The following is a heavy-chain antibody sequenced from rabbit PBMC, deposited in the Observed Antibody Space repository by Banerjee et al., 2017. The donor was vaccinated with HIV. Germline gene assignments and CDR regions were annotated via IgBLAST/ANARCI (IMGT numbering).Heavy chain of an antibody. Sequence: QSLEESGGDLVKPGASLTLTCTASGFSLSSSYNMCWVRQAPGKGLEWIGCINTGSGSTWYASWAKGRFTISKTSSTTVTLQMTSLTAADTATYFCARDPSVDDYGDSLYYFDLWGPGTLVTVS. CDR1: GFSLSSSYN. D-gene: IGHD2-1*01. CDR3: ARDPSVDDYGDSLYYFDL. CDR2: INTGSGST. J-gene: IGHJ4*01. V-gene: IGHV1S40*01.